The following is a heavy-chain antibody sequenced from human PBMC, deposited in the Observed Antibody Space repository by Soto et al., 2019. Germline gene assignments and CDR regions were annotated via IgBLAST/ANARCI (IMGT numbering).Heavy chain of an antibody. CDR3: ARAPGSSGYDSSGYYYYYYGMDV. CDR1: GFSLSTSGMC. J-gene: IGHJ6*02. CDR2: IDWDDDK. Sequence: SGPTLVNPTQTLTLTCTFSGFSLSTSGMCVSWIRQPPGKALEWLALIDWDDDKYYSTSLKTRLTISKDTSKNQVVLTMTNMDPVDTATYYCARAPGSSGYDSSGYYYYYYGMDVWGQGTTVTVSS. D-gene: IGHD5-12*01. V-gene: IGHV2-70*01.